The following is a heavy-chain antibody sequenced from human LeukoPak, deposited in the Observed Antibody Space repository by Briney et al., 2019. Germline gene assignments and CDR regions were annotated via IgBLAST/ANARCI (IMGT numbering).Heavy chain of an antibody. J-gene: IGHJ4*02. V-gene: IGHV5-51*01. CDR3: ARTAAGTLYFEY. Sequence: GESLKISCTGSGYRFSNYWIGWVRQMPGKGLEWMGIIYPGDSDTRYSPSFQGQVTISADKSITTAYLQWSSLKASDTAMYYCARTAAGTLYFEYWGQETLVTVSS. CDR1: GYRFSNYW. CDR2: IYPGDSDT. D-gene: IGHD6-13*01.